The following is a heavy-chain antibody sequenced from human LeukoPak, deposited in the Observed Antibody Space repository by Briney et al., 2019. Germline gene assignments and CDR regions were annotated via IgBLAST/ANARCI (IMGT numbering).Heavy chain of an antibody. Sequence: GGSLRLSCAASGFTFRIYGTNWVRQAPGKGLEWVSVISGSGGSTYYADSVKGRFTISRDNSKNTLYLQMNSLRAEDTAVYYCAKDRQGSGSTGAYYYYGMDVWGQGTTVTVSS. J-gene: IGHJ6*02. D-gene: IGHD3-10*01. V-gene: IGHV3-23*01. CDR2: ISGSGGST. CDR1: GFTFRIYG. CDR3: AKDRQGSGSTGAYYYYGMDV.